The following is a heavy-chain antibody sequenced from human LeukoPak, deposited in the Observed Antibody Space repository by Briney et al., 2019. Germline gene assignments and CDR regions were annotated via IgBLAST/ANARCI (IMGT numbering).Heavy chain of an antibody. J-gene: IGHJ4*02. CDR2: IGTAGDT. Sequence: GGSLRLSCAASGFTFSSYDMHWVHQATGKGLEWVSAIGTAGDTYYPGSVKGRFTISRENAKNSLYLQMYSLRAGDTAVYYCAREARWLQHFDYWGQGTLVTVSS. CDR3: AREARWLQHFDY. CDR1: GFTFSSYD. D-gene: IGHD5-24*01. V-gene: IGHV3-13*01.